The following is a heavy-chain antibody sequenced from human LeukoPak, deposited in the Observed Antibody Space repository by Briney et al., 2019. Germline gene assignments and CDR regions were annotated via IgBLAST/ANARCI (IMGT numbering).Heavy chain of an antibody. CDR2: IYTSGST. Sequence: SETLSLTCTVSGGSISSGSYYWSWIRQPAGEGLEWIGRIYTSGSTNYNPSLKSRVTISVDTSKNQFSLKLSSVTAADTAVYYCAGATYYYGSGSRSGHDYWGQGTLVTVSS. CDR3: AGATYYYGSGSRSGHDY. V-gene: IGHV4-61*02. CDR1: GGSISSGSYY. J-gene: IGHJ4*02. D-gene: IGHD3-10*01.